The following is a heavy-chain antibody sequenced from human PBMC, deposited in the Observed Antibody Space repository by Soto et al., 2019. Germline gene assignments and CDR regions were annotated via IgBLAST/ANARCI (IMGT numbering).Heavy chain of an antibody. J-gene: IGHJ4*02. Sequence: PSETLSLTCTVSGGSISSYYWSWIRQPPGKGLEWIGYIYYSGSTNYNPSLKSRVTISVDTSKNQFSLKLSSVTAADTAVYYCARGQRYRSGYDYLDYWCQAILVTVS. CDR2: IYYSGST. CDR1: GGSISSYY. V-gene: IGHV4-59*01. CDR3: ARGQRYRSGYDYLDY. D-gene: IGHD5-12*01.